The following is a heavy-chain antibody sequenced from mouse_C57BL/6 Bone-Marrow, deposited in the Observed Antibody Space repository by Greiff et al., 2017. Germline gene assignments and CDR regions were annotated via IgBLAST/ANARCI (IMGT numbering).Heavy chain of an antibody. CDR2: IWRGGST. D-gene: IGHD1-1*01. J-gene: IGHJ1*03. CDR3: AKKRGYYGSTLDV. CDR1: GFSLTSYG. V-gene: IGHV2-5*01. Sequence: VQLQQSGPGLVQPSQSLSITCTVSGFSLTSYGVHWVRQSPGKGLEWLGVIWRGGSTDYNAAFMSRLSITKDNSKSQVFFKMNSLQADDTAIYYCAKKRGYYGSTLDVWGTGTTVTVSS.